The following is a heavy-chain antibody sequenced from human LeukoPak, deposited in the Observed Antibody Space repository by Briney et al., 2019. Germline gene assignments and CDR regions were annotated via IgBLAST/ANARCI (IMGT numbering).Heavy chain of an antibody. D-gene: IGHD3-3*01. J-gene: IGHJ5*02. Sequence: GGSLRLSCAASGFTFSSYSMNWVRQAPGKGLEWVSSLSTSSSYIYHADSVKGRFTISRDNAKNSLYLQMNSLRAEDTAVYYCARDRGETYDFWSGSPPNWFDPWGQGTLVTVSS. CDR3: ARDRGETYDFWSGSPPNWFDP. CDR1: GFTFSSYS. V-gene: IGHV3-21*01. CDR2: LSTSSSYI.